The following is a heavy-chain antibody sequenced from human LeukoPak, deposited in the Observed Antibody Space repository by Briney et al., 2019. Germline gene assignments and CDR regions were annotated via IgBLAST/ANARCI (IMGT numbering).Heavy chain of an antibody. V-gene: IGHV3-30*02. CDR2: IRYDGSNK. CDR3: AKDLEQQLVLDWFDP. D-gene: IGHD6-13*01. CDR1: GFTFSSYG. J-gene: IGHJ5*02. Sequence: GGSLRLSCAASGFTFSSYGMHWARQAPGKGLEWVAFIRYDGSNKYYADSVKGRFTISRDNSKNTLYLQMNSLRAEDTAVYYCAKDLEQQLVLDWFDPWGQGTLVTVSS.